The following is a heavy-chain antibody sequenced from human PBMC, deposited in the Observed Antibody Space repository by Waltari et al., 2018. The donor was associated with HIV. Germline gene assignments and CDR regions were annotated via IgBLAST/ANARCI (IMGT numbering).Heavy chain of an antibody. Sequence: QLQLHESGPGLVKPSETLSLTCTVSGDSISNRNYYWGWVRQSPEKGLEWIASIYHSAATFCNPSLKSRVTISVDTSKSQFSLEVTPVTAADTALYYCARLSIFFGAGFFESWGQGVLVTVS. V-gene: IGHV4-39*01. J-gene: IGHJ4*02. CDR1: GDSISNRNYY. CDR2: IYHSAAT. CDR3: ARLSIFFGAGFFES. D-gene: IGHD3-10*01.